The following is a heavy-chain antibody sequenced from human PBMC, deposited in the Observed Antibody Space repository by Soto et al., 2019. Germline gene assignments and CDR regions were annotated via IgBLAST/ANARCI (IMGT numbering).Heavy chain of an antibody. CDR3: ARGVAYSGSEFDGMDV. Sequence: QVQLQQSGPGLVKPSQTLSLTCAISGDSVSINSAAWNWIRQSPSRGLEWLGRTYYRSKWYNDYAVSVKRRITINPDTSKNQFSLQLNSVTPEDTAVYYCARGVAYSGSEFDGMDVWGQGTTVTVSS. V-gene: IGHV6-1*01. CDR2: TYYRSKWYN. D-gene: IGHD5-12*01. J-gene: IGHJ6*02. CDR1: GDSVSINSAA.